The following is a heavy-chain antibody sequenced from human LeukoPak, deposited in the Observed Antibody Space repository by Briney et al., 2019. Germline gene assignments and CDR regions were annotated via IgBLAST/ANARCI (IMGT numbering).Heavy chain of an antibody. CDR2: IYSGGST. V-gene: IGHV3-66*01. J-gene: IGHJ6*02. Sequence: GGSLRLSCAASGFTVSSNYMSWVRQAPGKGLEWVSVIYSGGSTYYADSVKGRFTISRDNSKNTLYLQMNSLRAEDTAVYYCARDLKSQDNYYYYGMDVWGQGTTVTVSS. CDR3: ARDLKSQDNYYYYGMDV. CDR1: GFTVSSNY.